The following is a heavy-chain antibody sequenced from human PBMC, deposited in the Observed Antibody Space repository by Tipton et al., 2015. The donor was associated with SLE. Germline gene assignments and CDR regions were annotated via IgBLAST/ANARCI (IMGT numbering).Heavy chain of an antibody. Sequence: GLVKPSETLSLTCDVSGASITNAYYCAWIRQSPGKGLEWVGTIYHSGTTYYNPSLKSRLTMSVDTSKNQFSLKLTSVTAADTAIYFCARDFWSGYRWFDPWGQGMMVTVSS. D-gene: IGHD3-3*01. CDR3: ARDFWSGYRWFDP. CDR2: IYHSGTT. V-gene: IGHV4-38-2*01. CDR1: GASITNAYY. J-gene: IGHJ5*02.